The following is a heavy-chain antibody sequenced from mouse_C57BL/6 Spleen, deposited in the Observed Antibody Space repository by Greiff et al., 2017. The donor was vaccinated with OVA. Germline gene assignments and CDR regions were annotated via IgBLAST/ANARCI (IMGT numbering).Heavy chain of an antibody. D-gene: IGHD2-4*01. CDR3: AIYYDYDGVLFDY. CDR2: IDPSDSET. J-gene: IGHJ2*01. CDR1: GYTFTSYW. V-gene: IGHV1-52*01. Sequence: QVQLQQPGAELVRPGSSVKLSCKASGYTFTSYWMHWVKQRPIQGLEWIGNIDPSDSETHYNQKFKDKATLTVDKSSSTAYMQLSSLTSEDSAVYYCAIYYDYDGVLFDYWGQGTTRTVSS.